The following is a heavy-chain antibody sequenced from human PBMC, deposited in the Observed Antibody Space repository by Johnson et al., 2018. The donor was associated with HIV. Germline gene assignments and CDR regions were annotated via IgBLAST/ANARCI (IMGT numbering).Heavy chain of an antibody. Sequence: QLQLVESGGGVVHPGGSLRLSRAASGFTFSTFAIHWVRQAPAKGLEWGSVMYRGGRTYYPDSVKGRFTISRDNSKNTLYIQMNSLRAEDTAVYYCAKVGGGGFDIWGQGTMVTVCS. V-gene: IGHV3-NL1*01. J-gene: IGHJ3*02. D-gene: IGHD2-15*01. CDR1: GFTFSTFA. CDR3: AKVGGGGFDI. CDR2: MYRGGRT.